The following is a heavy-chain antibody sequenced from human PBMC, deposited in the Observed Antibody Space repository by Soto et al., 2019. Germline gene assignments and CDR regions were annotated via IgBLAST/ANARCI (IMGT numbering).Heavy chain of an antibody. CDR3: ARANGCTNGVCYTGSLDY. Sequence: GASVKVSCKASGYTSTSYAMHWVRQAPGQRLEWMGWINAGNGNTKYSQKFQGRVTITRDTSASTAYMELSSLRSEDTAVYYCARANGCTNGVCYTGSLDYWGQGTLVTVSS. CDR1: GYTSTSYA. CDR2: INAGNGNT. V-gene: IGHV1-3*01. D-gene: IGHD2-8*01. J-gene: IGHJ4*02.